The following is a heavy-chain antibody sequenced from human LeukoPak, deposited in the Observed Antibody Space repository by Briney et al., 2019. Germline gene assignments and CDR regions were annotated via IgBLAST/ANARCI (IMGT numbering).Heavy chain of an antibody. V-gene: IGHV3-21*01. D-gene: IGHD4-23*01. Sequence: GGSLRLSCAASEFTFSTYAINWVRQAPGKGLEWVSSINSAGTSKKYADSLKGRFTISRDNAKNSLFLQLSSLRDEDTAVYYCARGRNAGGPYYSDYWGQGTLVTVSS. CDR2: INSAGTSK. CDR3: ARGRNAGGPYYSDY. J-gene: IGHJ4*02. CDR1: EFTFSTYA.